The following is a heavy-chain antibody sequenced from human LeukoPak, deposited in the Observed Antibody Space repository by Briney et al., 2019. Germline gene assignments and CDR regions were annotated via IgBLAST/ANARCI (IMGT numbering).Heavy chain of an antibody. V-gene: IGHV4-34*01. D-gene: IGHD3-3*01. Sequence: SETMSLTCAVYGASYNAYYWSWIRQPPGKGLEWIGDIDHRGTATYNPSLKSRLSISADASKNQLSLKLNSVTDADTAVYYCAVGITILGVAASFDSWGQGNLVIVSS. CDR2: IDHRGTA. CDR1: GASYNAYY. J-gene: IGHJ4*02. CDR3: AVGITILGVAASFDS.